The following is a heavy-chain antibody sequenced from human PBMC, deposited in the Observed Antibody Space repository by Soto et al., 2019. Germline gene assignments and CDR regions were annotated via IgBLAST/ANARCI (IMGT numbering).Heavy chain of an antibody. V-gene: IGHV3-66*01. D-gene: IGHD3-22*01. CDR3: AKDKSHYYDSSGPSYYFDY. J-gene: IGHJ4*02. CDR1: GFTVSSNY. CDR2: IYSGGST. Sequence: PGGSLRLSCAASGFTVSSNYMSWVHQAPGKGLEWVSVIYSGGSTYYADSVKGRFTISRDNSKNTLYLQMSSLRAEDTAVYYCAKDKSHYYDSSGPSYYFDYWGQGTLVTVSS.